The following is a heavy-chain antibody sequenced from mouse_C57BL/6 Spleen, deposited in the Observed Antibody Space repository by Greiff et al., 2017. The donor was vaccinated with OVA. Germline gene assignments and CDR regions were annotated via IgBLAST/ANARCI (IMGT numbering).Heavy chain of an antibody. J-gene: IGHJ4*01. V-gene: IGHV1-55*01. Sequence: QVQLKQPGAELVKPGASVKMSCKASGYTFTSYWITWVKQRPGQGLEWIGDIYPGSGSTNYNEKFKSKATLTVDTSSSTAYMQLSSLTSEDSAVYYCARMGFGYGSSYGYAMDYWGQGTSVTVSS. CDR3: ARMGFGYGSSYGYAMDY. CDR1: GYTFTSYW. CDR2: IYPGSGST. D-gene: IGHD1-1*01.